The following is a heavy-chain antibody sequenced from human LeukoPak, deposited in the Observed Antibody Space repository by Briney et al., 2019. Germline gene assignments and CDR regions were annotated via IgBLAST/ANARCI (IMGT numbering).Heavy chain of an antibody. Sequence: SETLSLTCTVSGGSIISYYWSWIRQPPGKGRDWIGYIYYSGSTNYNPSLKSRVTISVDTSKNQFSLKLSSVTAADTAVYYCARVRGPCNWFDPWGQGTLVTVSS. CDR1: GGSIISYY. V-gene: IGHV4-59*01. J-gene: IGHJ5*02. CDR2: IYYSGST. CDR3: ARVRGPCNWFDP.